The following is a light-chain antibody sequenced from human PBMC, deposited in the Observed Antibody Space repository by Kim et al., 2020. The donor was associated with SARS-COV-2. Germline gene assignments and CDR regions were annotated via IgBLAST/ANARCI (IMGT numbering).Light chain of an antibody. CDR2: GAS. Sequence: PGERATLSCRASQSVGSTYLAWYQQKPGQAPRLLISGASSRATGIPDRFSGSGSGTNFTLTISRLEPEDYAVYYCQLYKTFGQGTKVDIK. CDR3: QLYKT. CDR1: QSVGSTY. J-gene: IGKJ1*01. V-gene: IGKV3-20*01.